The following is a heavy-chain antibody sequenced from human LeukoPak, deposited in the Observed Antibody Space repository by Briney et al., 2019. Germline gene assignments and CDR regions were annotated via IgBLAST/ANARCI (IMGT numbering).Heavy chain of an antibody. V-gene: IGHV3-30*04. Sequence: PGGSLRLSCAASGFTFSSYAMHWVRQAPGKGLEWVAVISYDGSNKYYADSVKGRFTISRDNAKNSLYLQMNSLRAEDTALYYCARRMSIAARYWFDPWGQGTLVTVSP. CDR3: ARRMSIAARYWFDP. J-gene: IGHJ5*02. CDR1: GFTFSSYA. CDR2: ISYDGSNK. D-gene: IGHD6-6*01.